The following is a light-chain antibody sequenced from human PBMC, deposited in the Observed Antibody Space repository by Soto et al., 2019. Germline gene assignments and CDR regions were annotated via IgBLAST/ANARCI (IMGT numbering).Light chain of an antibody. CDR1: QSISNW. J-gene: IGKJ2*01. CDR3: QQYNSYSYT. V-gene: IGKV1-5*03. CDR2: KAS. Sequence: DIQMTQSPSTLSASVGDRVTITCRASQSISNWLAWYQQKPGKAPKLLIYKASSLESGVPSRFSGSGSGTDFTLTISSLQPDDLATYYCQQYNSYSYTFGQGTKLEIK.